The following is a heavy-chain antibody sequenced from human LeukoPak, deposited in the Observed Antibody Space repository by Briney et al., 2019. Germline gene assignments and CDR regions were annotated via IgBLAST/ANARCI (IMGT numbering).Heavy chain of an antibody. CDR2: IYSGGNT. CDR3: AREFYYYDSSGDNWFDP. V-gene: IGHV4-4*07. CDR1: GVSISSYY. J-gene: IGHJ5*02. D-gene: IGHD3-22*01. Sequence: SETLSLTCSVSGVSISSYYWTWIRLPAGKGLEWIGRIYSGGNTNYNPSLKSRVTMSVDTSKNQFSLKLTSVTAADTAVYYCAREFYYYDSSGDNWFDPWGQGTLVTVSS.